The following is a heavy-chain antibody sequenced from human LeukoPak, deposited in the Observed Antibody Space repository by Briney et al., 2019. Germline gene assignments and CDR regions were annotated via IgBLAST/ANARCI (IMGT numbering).Heavy chain of an antibody. CDR2: INPNSGGT. J-gene: IGHJ3*02. Sequence: ASVKVSCKASGYTFTSYGISWVRQAPGQGLEWMGWINPNSGGTNYAQKFQGRVTMTRDTSISTAYMELSRLRSDDTAVYYCARAKVIVGATGAFDIWGQGTMVTVSS. D-gene: IGHD1-26*01. CDR3: ARAKVIVGATGAFDI. V-gene: IGHV1-2*02. CDR1: GYTFTSYG.